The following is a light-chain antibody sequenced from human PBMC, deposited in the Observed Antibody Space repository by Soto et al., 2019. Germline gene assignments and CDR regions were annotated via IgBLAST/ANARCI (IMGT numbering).Light chain of an antibody. V-gene: IGKV3-15*01. CDR1: QSVSSN. CDR3: QQYGSSPRVT. Sequence: EIVMTQSPATLSVSPGERATLSCRASQSVSSNLAWYQQKPGQAPSLLIYGASTRATGTPARFSGSGSGTEFTLTISRLEPEDFAVYYCQQYGSSPRVTFGQGTRLEIK. CDR2: GAS. J-gene: IGKJ5*01.